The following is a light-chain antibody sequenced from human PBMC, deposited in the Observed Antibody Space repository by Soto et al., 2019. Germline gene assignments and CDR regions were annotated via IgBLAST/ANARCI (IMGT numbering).Light chain of an antibody. CDR1: RSNIGNNY. CDR2: DNN. Sequence: QAVVTQPPSVSAAPGQKVTISCSGSRSNIGNNYVSWYQQLPGTAPKLLIYDNNNRPSGIPDRFSGSKSGTSATLGITGLQTGDEADYYCGTWDSSLSAGVFGGGTKLTVL. J-gene: IGLJ2*01. CDR3: GTWDSSLSAGV. V-gene: IGLV1-51*01.